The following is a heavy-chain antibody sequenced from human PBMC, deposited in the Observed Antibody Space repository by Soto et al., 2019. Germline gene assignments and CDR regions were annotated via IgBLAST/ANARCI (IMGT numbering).Heavy chain of an antibody. J-gene: IGHJ4*02. V-gene: IGHV3-30*18. D-gene: IGHD3-3*01. CDR3: AKRVIGYWSGNTSDDY. CDR2: ISYDSSNK. CDR1: GFTFSYG. Sequence: VQLLESGGGLIQPGGSLRLSCAASGFTFSYGIHWLRQAPGKGLEWVAYISYDSSNKFYGDSVKGRFTISRDNSKNTEFLQMHSLRAVDTAVYCCAKRVIGYWSGNTSDDYWGQGTLVAVSS.